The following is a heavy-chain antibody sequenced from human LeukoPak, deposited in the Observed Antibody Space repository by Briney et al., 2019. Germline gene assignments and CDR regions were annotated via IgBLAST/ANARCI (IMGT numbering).Heavy chain of an antibody. CDR1: GYTFTSYD. CDR2: MNPNSGDT. D-gene: IGHD2/OR15-2a*01. CDR3: ARVSSTSYYYMDV. Sequence: ASVKVSCKASGYTFTSYDINWVRPAPGEGREWVGWMNPNSGDTGYTQKVQGRVTFTRNTPTSTDYMALWSLRLEDTAVYYCARVSSTSYYYMDVWGKGTTVTVSS. V-gene: IGHV1-8*01. J-gene: IGHJ6*03.